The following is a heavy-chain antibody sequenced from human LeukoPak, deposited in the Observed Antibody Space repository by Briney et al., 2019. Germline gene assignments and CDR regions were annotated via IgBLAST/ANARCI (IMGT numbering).Heavy chain of an antibody. Sequence: PSETLSLTCTVSHYSFTSDYYWVWIRQSPEKGLEWIGSIYHTGTTYYNPSLKSRVTISLVTSRNQFPLTMRSVTAADTAMYYCARDWGTWHAFDFWGQGTVVTVSS. CDR1: HYSFTSDYY. CDR2: IYHTGTT. CDR3: ARDWGTWHAFDF. V-gene: IGHV4-38-2*02. D-gene: IGHD3-16*01. J-gene: IGHJ3*01.